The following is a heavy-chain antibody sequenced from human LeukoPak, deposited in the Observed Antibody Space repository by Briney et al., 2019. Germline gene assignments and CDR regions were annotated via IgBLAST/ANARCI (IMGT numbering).Heavy chain of an antibody. CDR2: IIPILNLA. CDR1: GGTFSNYT. CDR3: ARGPPDYTDYIYDY. V-gene: IGHV1-69*02. J-gene: IGHJ4*02. D-gene: IGHD4-11*01. Sequence: SVKVSSKASGGTFSNYTISWVRQAPGQGLELMGKIIPILNLANFAQKFQGRVTITADKSTNTVYMELSSLRSEDMAMYFCARGPPDYTDYIYDYWGQGTLVTVSS.